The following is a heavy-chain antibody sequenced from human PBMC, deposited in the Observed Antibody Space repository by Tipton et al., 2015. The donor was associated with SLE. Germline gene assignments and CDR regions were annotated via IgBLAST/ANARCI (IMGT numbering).Heavy chain of an antibody. CDR3: ITGSSDY. CDR2: IRSKAYGGTT. Sequence: SLRLSCAASGFTFSSYAMSWVRQAPGKGLGWVGFIRSKAYGGTTEYAASVKGRFTISRDDSKSIAYLQMNSLKTEDTAVYYCITGSSDYWGQGTLVTVSS. V-gene: IGHV3-49*04. CDR1: GFTFSSYA. D-gene: IGHD6-6*01. J-gene: IGHJ4*02.